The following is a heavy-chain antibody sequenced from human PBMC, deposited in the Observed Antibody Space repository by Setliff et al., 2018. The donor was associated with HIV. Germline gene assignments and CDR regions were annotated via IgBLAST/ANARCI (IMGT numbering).Heavy chain of an antibody. D-gene: IGHD3-3*01. J-gene: IGHJ6*02. V-gene: IGHV1-69*13. CDR1: GGTFSSYA. Sequence: SVKVSCKASGGTFSSYAISWVRQAPGQGLEWMGGIIPIFGTANYAQKFQGRVTITADESTSTAYMELSSLRSEDTAVYYCARELGTREWLGYYYYYGMDVWGQGTTVTVSS. CDR2: IIPIFGTA. CDR3: ARELGTREWLGYYYYYGMDV.